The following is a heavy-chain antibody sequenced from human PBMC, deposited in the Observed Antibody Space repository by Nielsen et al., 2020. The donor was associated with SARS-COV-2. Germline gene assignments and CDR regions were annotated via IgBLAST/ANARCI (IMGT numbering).Heavy chain of an antibody. CDR2: ISYDGSNK. Sequence: GESLKISCAASGFTFSSYAMHWVRQAPGKGLEWVAVISYDGSNKYYADSVKGRFTISRDNAKNSLYLQMNSLRAEDTALYYCASVHDYGSYWGQGTLVTVSS. V-gene: IGHV3-30-3*01. CDR1: GFTFSSYA. J-gene: IGHJ4*02. CDR3: ASVHDYGSY. D-gene: IGHD4-17*01.